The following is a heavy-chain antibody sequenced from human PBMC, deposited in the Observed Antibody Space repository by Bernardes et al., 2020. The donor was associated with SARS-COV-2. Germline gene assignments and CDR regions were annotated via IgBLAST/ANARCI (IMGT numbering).Heavy chain of an antibody. CDR2: ISPYNGDT. J-gene: IGHJ5*02. CDR3: ARDRCSSTNCYKVWLDP. Sequence: ASPKVVCKASGYTLTSNVISWVRHTPGQGLEWMGWISPYNGDTNYTQKFQGRVSMTLDTSTSTAYMELRSLRSDDTAVYYCARDRCSSTNCYKVWLDPWGQGTLVTVSS. D-gene: IGHD2-2*02. V-gene: IGHV1-18*01. CDR1: GYTLTSNV.